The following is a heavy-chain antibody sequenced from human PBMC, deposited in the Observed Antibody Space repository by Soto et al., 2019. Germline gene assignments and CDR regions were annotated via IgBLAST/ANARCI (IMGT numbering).Heavy chain of an antibody. Sequence: ASVKVSCKASGYTFTSYYMHWVRQAPGQGLEWMGIINPSGSTSYAQKFQGRVTMTRDTSANIAYMELNSLRSEDTAVYYCAMVIWVDTNAGYYLDSRGQEPMVTVS. V-gene: IGHV1-46*01. CDR2: INPSGST. D-gene: IGHD3-22*01. CDR1: GYTFTSYY. J-gene: IGHJ4*02. CDR3: AMVIWVDTNAGYYLDS.